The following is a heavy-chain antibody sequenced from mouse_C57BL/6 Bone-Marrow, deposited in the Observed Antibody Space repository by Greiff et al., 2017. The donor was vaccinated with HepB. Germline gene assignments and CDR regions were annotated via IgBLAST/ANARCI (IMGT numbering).Heavy chain of an antibody. CDR3: ARHENSNYVGFAY. D-gene: IGHD2-5*01. V-gene: IGHV5-12*01. J-gene: IGHJ3*01. CDR2: ISNGGGST. Sequence: EVQVVESGGGLVQPGGSLKLSCAASGFTFSDYYMYWVRQTPEKRLEWVAYISNGGGSTYYPDTVKGRFTISRDNAKNTLYLQMSRLKSEDTAMYYCARHENSNYVGFAYWGQGTLVTVSA. CDR1: GFTFSDYY.